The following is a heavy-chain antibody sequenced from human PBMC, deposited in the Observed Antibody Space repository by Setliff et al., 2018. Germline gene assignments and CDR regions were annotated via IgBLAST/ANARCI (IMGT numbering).Heavy chain of an antibody. CDR1: GYVFTGYY. J-gene: IGHJ4*02. Sequence: ASVKVSCKASGYVFTGYYIHWVRHAPGQGFEWMGSVNPRTGSTAYAARFQGRITMTRDTSATTVYMTLGSLRPDDTAVYFCARDAVSNFDRGDSPAYWGRGTLVTVSS. CDR2: VNPRTGST. V-gene: IGHV1-46*01. D-gene: IGHD2-21*01. CDR3: ARDAVSNFDRGDSPAY.